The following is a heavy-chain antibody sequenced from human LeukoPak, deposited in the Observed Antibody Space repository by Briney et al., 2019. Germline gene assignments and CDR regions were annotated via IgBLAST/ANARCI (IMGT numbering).Heavy chain of an antibody. CDR2: IIPILGIA. Sequence: SVKVSCKASGGTFSSYAISWVRQAPGQGLEWMGRIIPILGIANYAQKFQGRVTITADKSTSTAYMELSSLRSEDTAVYYCARDLWDRYYDSSGTRGLDYWGQGTLVTVSS. V-gene: IGHV1-69*04. CDR1: GGTFSSYA. J-gene: IGHJ4*02. CDR3: ARDLWDRYYDSSGTRGLDY. D-gene: IGHD3-22*01.